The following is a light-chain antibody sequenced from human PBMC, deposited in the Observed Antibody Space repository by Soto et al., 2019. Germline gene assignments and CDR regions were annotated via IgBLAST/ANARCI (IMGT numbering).Light chain of an antibody. CDR2: DAS. CDR3: QQRSNWPPVYT. Sequence: EIVLTQSPANLSLSPGERATLSCRASQSVSSYLAWYQQKPGQAPRLLIYDASNMATGIPARFSGSGSGTAFTLTISSLEPEDFAVYYCQQRSNWPPVYTFGQGTKLEIK. CDR1: QSVSSY. J-gene: IGKJ2*01. V-gene: IGKV3-11*01.